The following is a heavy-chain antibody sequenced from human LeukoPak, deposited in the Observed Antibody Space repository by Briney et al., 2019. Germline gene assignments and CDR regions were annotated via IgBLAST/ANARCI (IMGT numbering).Heavy chain of an antibody. CDR1: GFTFSTYW. D-gene: IGHD6-13*01. V-gene: IGHV3-7*01. CDR2: IKQDGSEK. Sequence: PGGSLRLSCAASGFTFSTYWMCWVRQAPGKGLEWVANIKQDGSEKYYVDSVKGRFTISRDNAKNSLYLQMNSLRAEDTAMYYCARDSAGNDYWGQGTLVTVSS. CDR3: ARDSAGNDY. J-gene: IGHJ4*02.